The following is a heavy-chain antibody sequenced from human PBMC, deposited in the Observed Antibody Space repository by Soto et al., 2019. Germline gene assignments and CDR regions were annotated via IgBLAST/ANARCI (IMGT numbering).Heavy chain of an antibody. Sequence: PSETLSLTCTVSGVSIRSYFWSWIRQPPGKGLEWIGYTYYTADSNYSPSLKSRATISADPSRKQFSLRLSTVTAADTALYYYAGSKNRGVLFDYWGQGALVTVS. V-gene: IGHV4-59*01. J-gene: IGHJ4*02. D-gene: IGHD3-10*01. CDR2: TYYTADS. CDR1: GVSIRSYF. CDR3: AGSKNRGVLFDY.